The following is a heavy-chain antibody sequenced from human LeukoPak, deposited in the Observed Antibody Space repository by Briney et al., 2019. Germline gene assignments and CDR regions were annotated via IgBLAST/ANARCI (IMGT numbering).Heavy chain of an antibody. V-gene: IGHV3-23*01. D-gene: IGHD6-19*01. CDR3: AKDPGYSSGWYFST. Sequence: GGSLRLSCAASGFTFSSYAMSWVRQAPGKGLEWVSAVSGSGGSTYYAGSVKGRFTISRDNSKNTLYLQMNSLRAEDTAVYYCAKDPGYSSGWYFSTWGQGTLVTVSS. J-gene: IGHJ5*02. CDR1: GFTFSSYA. CDR2: VSGSGGST.